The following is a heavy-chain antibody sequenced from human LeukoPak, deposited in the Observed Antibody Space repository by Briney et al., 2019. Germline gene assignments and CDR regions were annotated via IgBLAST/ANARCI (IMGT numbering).Heavy chain of an antibody. CDR1: GGSISSGTYY. CDR3: ARDTASPSYFDS. J-gene: IGHJ4*02. Sequence: SQALSLTXTVSGGSISSGTYYWSWIRQPAGKGLEWIGRIYTSGSTTYNPSLKSRVIISVDTSKNQFSLKLSSVTAADTAVYYCARDTASPSYFDSWGQGTLVTVSS. CDR2: IYTSGST. V-gene: IGHV4-61*02.